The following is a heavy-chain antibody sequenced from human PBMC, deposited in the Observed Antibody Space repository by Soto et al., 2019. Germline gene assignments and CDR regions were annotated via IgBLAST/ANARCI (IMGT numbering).Heavy chain of an antibody. Sequence: QVQLVESGGGVVQPGRSLRLSCAASGLTFSSYGMHWVRQAPGKGLEWVTVISYDGSNKYYADSVKGRFTISRDNSKNXXYLQMNSLRTEDTAVYYCAKDGRQYDISYYYGMDVWGQGTTVTVSS. CDR2: ISYDGSNK. CDR1: GLTFSSYG. D-gene: IGHD3-9*01. J-gene: IGHJ6*02. CDR3: AKDGRQYDISYYYGMDV. V-gene: IGHV3-30*18.